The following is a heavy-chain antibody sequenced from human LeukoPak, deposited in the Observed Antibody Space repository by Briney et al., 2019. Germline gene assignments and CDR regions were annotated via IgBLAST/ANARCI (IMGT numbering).Heavy chain of an antibody. J-gene: IGHJ6*02. CDR3: ARGPLTWSYYYYGMDV. CDR2: INHSGST. D-gene: IGHD4/OR15-4a*01. CDR1: GGSFSGYY. V-gene: IGHV4-34*01. Sequence: PSETLSLTCAVYGGSFSGYYWSWIRQPPGKGLEWLGEINHSGSTNYNPSLKSRVTISVDTSKSHFSLKLSSVTAADTAVYYCARGPLTWSYYYYGMDVWGQGTTVTVSS.